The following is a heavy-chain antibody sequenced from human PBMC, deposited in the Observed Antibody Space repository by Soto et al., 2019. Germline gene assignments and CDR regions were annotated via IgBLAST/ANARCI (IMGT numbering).Heavy chain of an antibody. CDR1: GFSFSNYG. D-gene: IGHD3-3*02. J-gene: IGHJ6*02. Sequence: QVQLVESEGGVIQPGKSLRLSCAASGFSFSNYGMHWVRLAPGRGLEWVAVISYDGSTKYYGDSVKGRFTISRDNSINTLYLQMDSLRAEDTALYYCAKDQISHFWSGFPPYYSYTMDVWGPGTTVTVSS. CDR3: AKDQISHFWSGFPPYYSYTMDV. CDR2: ISYDGSTK. V-gene: IGHV3-30*18.